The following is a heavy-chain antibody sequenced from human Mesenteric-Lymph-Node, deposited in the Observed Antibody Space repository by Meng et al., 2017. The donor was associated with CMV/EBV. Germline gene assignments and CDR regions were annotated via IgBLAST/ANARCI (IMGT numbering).Heavy chain of an antibody. CDR2: IYYSGRN. D-gene: IGHD3-9*01. CDR3: ARADGYDILTGYYPLDY. V-gene: IGHV4-61*01. Sequence: DRGGSYYWSWIRQPPGKGLEGSGDIYYSGRNNYRTDLKSRATISLDTSKNQFSLRLTSVTAADTAVYYCARADGYDILTGYYPLDYWGQGTLVTVSS. J-gene: IGHJ4*02. CDR1: DRGGSYY.